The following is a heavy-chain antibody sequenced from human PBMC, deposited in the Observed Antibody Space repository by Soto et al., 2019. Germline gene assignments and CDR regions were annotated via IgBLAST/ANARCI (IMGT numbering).Heavy chain of an antibody. Sequence: QVQLQESGPGLVKPSQTLSLTCTVSRASINYGGYFWNWIRQRPGKGLEWIGSIYYNGTIYYNPSLQGRVAISGDTSKKQFFLNLSSVTVADTAVYYCVRGGRVPTTRSLFEYWGQGTLVTVSS. CDR3: VRGGRVPTTRSLFEY. CDR1: RASINYGGYF. V-gene: IGHV4-31*03. J-gene: IGHJ4*02. CDR2: IYYNGTI. D-gene: IGHD2-15*01.